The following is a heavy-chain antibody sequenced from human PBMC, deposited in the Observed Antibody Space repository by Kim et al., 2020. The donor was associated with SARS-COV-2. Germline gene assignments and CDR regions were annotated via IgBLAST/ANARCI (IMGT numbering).Heavy chain of an antibody. CDR3: AKVHYYDSSGYLDY. V-gene: IGHV3-30*02. J-gene: IGHJ4*02. Sequence: ADSVKGRFIISRDNSKTTLYLQMNSLRDEDTAVYYCAKVHYYDSSGYLDYWGQGTLVTVSS. D-gene: IGHD3-22*01.